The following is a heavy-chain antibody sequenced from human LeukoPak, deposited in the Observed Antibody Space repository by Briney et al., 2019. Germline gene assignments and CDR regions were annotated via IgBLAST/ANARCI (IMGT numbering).Heavy chain of an antibody. CDR3: AKAPVWNYYYDLDV. V-gene: IGHV3-23*01. CDR1: GLTASHNVNNA. CDR2: ITTSGST. Sequence: PGGSLRLSCAASGLTASHNVNNAMSWVRHAPGKGLEWVSGITTSGSTYYADSVKGRFTISRENSNNTLYLHMDSLRAEDTAVYYCAKAPVWNYYYDLDVWGQGTTVTVSS. J-gene: IGHJ6*02. D-gene: IGHD2-21*01.